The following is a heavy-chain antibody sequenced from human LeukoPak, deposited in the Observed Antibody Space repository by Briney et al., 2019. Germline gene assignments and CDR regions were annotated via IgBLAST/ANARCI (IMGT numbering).Heavy chain of an antibody. Sequence: ASVKVSCKASGYTFTGYYMRWVRQAPGQGLEWMGWINPNSGGTNYAQKFQGRVTMTRDTSISTAYMELSRLRSDDTAVYYCASRYYYDSSGYYDFDYWGQGTLVTVSS. CDR3: ASRYYYDSSGYYDFDY. J-gene: IGHJ4*02. CDR2: INPNSGGT. CDR1: GYTFTGYY. D-gene: IGHD3-22*01. V-gene: IGHV1-2*02.